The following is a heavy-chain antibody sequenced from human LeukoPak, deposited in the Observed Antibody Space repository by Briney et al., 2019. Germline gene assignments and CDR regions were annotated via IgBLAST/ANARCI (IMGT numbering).Heavy chain of an antibody. D-gene: IGHD2-8*01. CDR1: GFSLSSHG. Sequence: GGSLRLSCVVSGFSLSSHGMHWVRQAPGKGLEDVSAISSNGISTFYANLVKGRFTVSRDDSKNTVYLPMGSLRAEDMAVYYCVKWTNYYFALWGRGTLVTVSS. V-gene: IGHV3-64*01. CDR2: ISSNGIST. J-gene: IGHJ2*01. CDR3: VKWTNYYFAL.